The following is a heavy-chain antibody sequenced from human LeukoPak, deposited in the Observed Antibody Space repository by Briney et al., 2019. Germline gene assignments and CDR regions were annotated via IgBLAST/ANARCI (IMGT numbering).Heavy chain of an antibody. CDR3: ARRTTDSSGWYIDY. D-gene: IGHD6-19*01. CDR2: IIPIFGTA. V-gene: IGHV1-69*01. J-gene: IGHJ4*02. Sequence: ASVKVSCKASGGTXSSYAISGVRQAPGQGLEWMGGIIPIFGTANYAQKFQGRVTITADESTSTAYMELSSLRSEDTAVYYCARRTTDSSGWYIDYWGQGTLVTVSS. CDR1: GGTXSSYA.